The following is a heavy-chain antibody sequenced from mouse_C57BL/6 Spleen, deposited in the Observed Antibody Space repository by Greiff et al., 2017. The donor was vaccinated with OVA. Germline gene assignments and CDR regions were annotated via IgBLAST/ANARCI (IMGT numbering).Heavy chain of an antibody. D-gene: IGHD2-3*01. V-gene: IGHV2-2*01. CDR3: ASPYDGYYRYAMDY. CDR2: IWSGGST. J-gene: IGHJ4*01. Sequence: QVQLKESGPGLVQPSQSLSITCTVSGFSLTSYGVHWVRQSPGKGLEWLGVIWSGGSTDYNAAFISRLSISKDNSKSQVFFKMNSLQADDTAIYYCASPYDGYYRYAMDYWGQGTSVTVSS. CDR1: GFSLTSYG.